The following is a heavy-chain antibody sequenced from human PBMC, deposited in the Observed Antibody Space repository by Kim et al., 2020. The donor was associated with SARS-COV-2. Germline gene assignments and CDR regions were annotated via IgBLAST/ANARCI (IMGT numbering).Heavy chain of an antibody. CDR3: ARAKFTWGRWELRQNFDY. CDR1: GGSFSGYY. J-gene: IGHJ4*02. Sequence: SETLSLTCAVYGGSFSGYYWSWIRQPPGKGLEWIGEINHSGSTNYNPSLKSRVTISVDTSKNQFSLKLSSVTAADTAVYYCARAKFTWGRWELRQNFDYWGQGTLVTVSS. D-gene: IGHD1-26*01. CDR2: INHSGST. V-gene: IGHV4-34*01.